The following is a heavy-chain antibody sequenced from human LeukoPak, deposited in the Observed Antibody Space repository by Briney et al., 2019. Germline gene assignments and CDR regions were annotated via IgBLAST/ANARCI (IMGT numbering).Heavy chain of an antibody. V-gene: IGHV3-23*01. CDR3: ARDYYGSGSWPEYFQH. CDR2: ISGSGGST. CDR1: GFTFSSYA. Sequence: GGSLRLSCAASGFTFSSYAMSWVRQAPGKGLEWVSAISGSGGSTYYADSVKGRFTISRDNSKNTLYLQMNSLRAEDTAVYYCARDYYGSGSWPEYFQHWGQGTLVTVSS. D-gene: IGHD3-10*01. J-gene: IGHJ1*01.